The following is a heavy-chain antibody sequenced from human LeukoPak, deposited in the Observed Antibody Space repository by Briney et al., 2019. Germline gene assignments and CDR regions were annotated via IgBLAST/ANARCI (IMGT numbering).Heavy chain of an antibody. CDR2: ISAYNGNT. D-gene: IGHD3-22*01. J-gene: IGHJ4*02. V-gene: IGHV1-18*01. Sequence: ASVKVSCKASGYTFTSYGISWVRQAPGQGLEWMGWISAYNGNTNYAQKFQGRVTMTRDTSISTAYMELSRLRSDDTAVYYCARDRWGYYYDSSGYYYDYWGQATLVTVSS. CDR3: ARDRWGYYYDSSGYYYDY. CDR1: GYTFTSYG.